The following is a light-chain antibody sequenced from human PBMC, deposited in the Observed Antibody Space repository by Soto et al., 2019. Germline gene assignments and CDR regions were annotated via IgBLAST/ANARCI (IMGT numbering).Light chain of an antibody. CDR1: QTISTS. V-gene: IGKV1-5*03. CDR2: KAS. CDR3: QQYKTYST. J-gene: IGKJ1*01. Sequence: DIQMTQSPSTLSASVRDRVTITSRATQTISTSLAWYQQIPGRAPKLLIYKASISDTGVPSRLSGSGSGTEFTITIRSLQPDDFATYYCQQYKTYSTFGQGTKVDIK.